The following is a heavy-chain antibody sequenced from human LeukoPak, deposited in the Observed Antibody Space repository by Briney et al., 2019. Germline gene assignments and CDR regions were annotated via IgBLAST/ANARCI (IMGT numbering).Heavy chain of an antibody. CDR2: MNPNSGNT. D-gene: IGHD3-16*02. CDR1: GYTFTSYD. CDR3: ARGPLVRLPSSFDP. J-gene: IGHJ5*02. V-gene: IGHV1-8*01. Sequence: ASVKVSCKAPGYTFTSYDINWVRQASGQGLEWMGWMNPNSGNTGSAQRFQGRITMTRDTSISTAYMELSSLRSEDTAVYYCARGPLVRLPSSFDPWGQGTLVTVYS.